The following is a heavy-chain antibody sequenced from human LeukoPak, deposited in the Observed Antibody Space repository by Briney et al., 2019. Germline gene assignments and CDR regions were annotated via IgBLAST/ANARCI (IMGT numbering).Heavy chain of an antibody. Sequence: GGSLRLSCAASGLTFSSYAMTWVRQAPGKRLEWVSAISGSGGSTYYADSVKGRFTISRDNSKNTLYLQMNSLRAEDTAVYYCAKGPTYYYDSSGYYKTWGQGTLVTVSS. CDR3: AKGPTYYYDSSGYYKT. CDR1: GLTFSSYA. CDR2: ISGSGGST. D-gene: IGHD3-22*01. V-gene: IGHV3-23*01. J-gene: IGHJ5*02.